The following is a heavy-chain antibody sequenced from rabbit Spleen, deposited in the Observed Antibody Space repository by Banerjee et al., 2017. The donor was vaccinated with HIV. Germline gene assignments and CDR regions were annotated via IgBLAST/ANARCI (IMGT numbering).Heavy chain of an antibody. CDR1: GFSFSSSDY. Sequence: QSLGESGGDLVTPGASLTLTCTASGFSFSSSDYMCWVRQAPGKGLEWISCIAGSGSGFAYSATWAKGRFTCSKTSSTTVTLQMTSLTVADTATYFCARDTGSSFSSYGMDLWGQGTLVTVS. V-gene: IGHV1S40*01. CDR2: IAGSGSGFA. J-gene: IGHJ6*01. D-gene: IGHD8-1*01. CDR3: ARDTGSSFSSYGMDL.